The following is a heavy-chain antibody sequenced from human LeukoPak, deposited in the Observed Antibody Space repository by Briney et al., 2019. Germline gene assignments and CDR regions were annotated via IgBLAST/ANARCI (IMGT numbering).Heavy chain of an antibody. D-gene: IGHD6-19*01. CDR2: ISSDGGTT. Sequence: PGGSLRLSCAASGLTFANYAMHWVRQAPGKGLEYVSAISSDGGTTYYANSVKGRFTISRDNSKNTLYLHMGSLRADDMAVYYCATGRSGWYWDWGQGTLVTVSS. CDR1: GLTFANYA. V-gene: IGHV3-64*01. CDR3: ATGRSGWYWD. J-gene: IGHJ4*02.